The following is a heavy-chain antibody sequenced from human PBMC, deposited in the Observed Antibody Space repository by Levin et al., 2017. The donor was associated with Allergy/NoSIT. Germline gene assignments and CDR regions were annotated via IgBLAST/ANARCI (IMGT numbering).Heavy chain of an antibody. CDR2: MLNTEYT. V-gene: IGHV4-59*13. J-gene: IGHJ4*02. CDR1: GGPMRSYY. D-gene: IGHD3-22*01. CDR3: ARDVYFYDSSGDYRPFDY. Sequence: SQTLSLPCTVSGGPMRSYYWSWLRQSPEKGLEWIGHMLNTEYTNYNPSLKSRVTISLDTSRNQFSLKLSSVTAADTAVYYCARDVYFYDSSGDYRPFDYWGQGTLVTVSS.